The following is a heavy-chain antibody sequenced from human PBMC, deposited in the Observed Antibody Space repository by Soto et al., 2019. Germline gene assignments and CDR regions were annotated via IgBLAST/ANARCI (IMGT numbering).Heavy chain of an antibody. CDR1: GPSMSSPNNA. V-gene: IGHV4-30-4*07. D-gene: IGHD2-2*02. J-gene: IGHJ4*02. Sequence: TSETLSLTCALSGPSMSSPNNAWSWLLQTPGQGLEWIAYVFNSGSTYNPSLKSRITMSVDTSKNQFSLKLSSVTAADTAVYYCASETIRGGTFDYWGQGTLVTVSS. CDR2: VFNSGST. CDR3: ASETIRGGTFDY.